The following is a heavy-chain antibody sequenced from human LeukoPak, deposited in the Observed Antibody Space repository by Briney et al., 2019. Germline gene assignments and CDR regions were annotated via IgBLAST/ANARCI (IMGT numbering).Heavy chain of an antibody. D-gene: IGHD6-6*01. CDR3: AKSDTYGSSVFQA. CDR1: GFTFSSYA. Sequence: PGGSLRLSCAAFGFTFSSYAMHWVRQAPGKGLEWVSAISGSGGSTYYADSVKGRFTISRDNSKNTLYLQMNSLRAEDTAVYYCAKSDTYGSSVFQAWGQGTLVTVSS. CDR2: ISGSGGST. V-gene: IGHV3-23*01. J-gene: IGHJ4*02.